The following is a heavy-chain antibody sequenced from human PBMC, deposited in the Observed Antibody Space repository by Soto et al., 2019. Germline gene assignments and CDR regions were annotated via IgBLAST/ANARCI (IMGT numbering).Heavy chain of an antibody. Sequence: SETLSLTCAVYGGSFSGYYWSWIRQPPGKGLEWIGEINHSGSTNYNPSLKSRVTISVDTSKNQLSLKLSSVTAADTAVYYCARGVGYCSGGSCERGHHYFDYWGQGTLVTVSS. D-gene: IGHD2-15*01. CDR2: INHSGST. J-gene: IGHJ4*02. CDR1: GGSFSGYY. CDR3: ARGVGYCSGGSCERGHHYFDY. V-gene: IGHV4-34*01.